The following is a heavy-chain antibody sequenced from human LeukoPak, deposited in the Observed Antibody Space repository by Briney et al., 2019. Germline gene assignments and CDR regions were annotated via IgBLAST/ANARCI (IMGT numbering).Heavy chain of an antibody. J-gene: IGHJ5*02. CDR2: ISYDGSNK. D-gene: IGHD4-17*01. CDR3: ARDYRDYDQDWFDP. V-gene: IGHV3-30*03. CDR1: GFTFSSYG. Sequence: GRSLRLSCAASGFTFSSYGMHWVRQAPGKGLEWVAVISYDGSNKYYADSVKGRFTISRDNSKNTLYLQMNSLRAEDTAVYYCARDYRDYDQDWFDPWGQGTLVTVSS.